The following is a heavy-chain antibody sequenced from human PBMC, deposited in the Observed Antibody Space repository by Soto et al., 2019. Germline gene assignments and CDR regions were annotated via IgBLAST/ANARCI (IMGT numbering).Heavy chain of an antibody. D-gene: IGHD2-2*01. CDR3: AKALGSSTNCFDY. Sequence: GGSLRLSCAVSGLIFNNYAMSWVRQAPGKGLEWVSAISVSGGSTHYVDSVKGRFTISRDNSKNTLYVQMNSLRAEDTAVYYWAKALGSSTNCFDYWGLGTLVTVSS. V-gene: IGHV3-23*01. CDR1: GLIFNNYA. J-gene: IGHJ4*02. CDR2: ISVSGGST.